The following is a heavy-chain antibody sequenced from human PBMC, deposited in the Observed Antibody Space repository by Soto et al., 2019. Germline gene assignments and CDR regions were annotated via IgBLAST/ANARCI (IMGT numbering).Heavy chain of an antibody. CDR2: IYPGDSDT. V-gene: IGHV5-51*01. Sequence: LKISCKGSGYSFTSYWIGWVRQMSGKGLEWMGIIYPGDSDTRYSPSLQGQVTISTDKSISPAYLQWSSLKASDTAMYYCASPLWFGESYYGTDVWGQGTTVTVSS. D-gene: IGHD3-10*01. CDR3: ASPLWFGESYYGTDV. CDR1: GYSFTSYW. J-gene: IGHJ6*02.